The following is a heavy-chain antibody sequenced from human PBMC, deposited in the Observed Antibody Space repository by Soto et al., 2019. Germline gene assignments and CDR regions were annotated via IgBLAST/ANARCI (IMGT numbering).Heavy chain of an antibody. Sequence: QVQVVESGGGVVQPGRSLRLSCATSGFAFSNFGMHWVRQVPGKGLEWVAVIWHNGKNKDYADYAKGRFTISRDNSKNILYLEMNSLSVEDTAIYYCARDPGQDEAMDYWGKGTLVTVSS. V-gene: IGHV3-33*04. CDR1: GFAFSNFG. J-gene: IGHJ4*02. CDR3: ARDPGQDEAMDY. CDR2: IWHNGKNK.